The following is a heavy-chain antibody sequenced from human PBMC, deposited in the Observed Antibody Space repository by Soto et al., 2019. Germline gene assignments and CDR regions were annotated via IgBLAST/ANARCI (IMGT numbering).Heavy chain of an antibody. CDR3: AKDLQSIAARQLYLNPNWFAP. CDR2: ISGSGGST. J-gene: IGHJ5*02. CDR1: GFTFSSYA. V-gene: IGHV3-23*01. Sequence: EVQLLESGGGLVQPGGSLRLSCAASGFTFSSYAMSWVRQAPGKGLEWVSAISGSGGSTYYADSAQGRFTISRDTSKNTMHLQMNSLRAEDTVVYYCAKDLQSIAARQLYLNPNWFAPWGQETLVTVSS. D-gene: IGHD6-6*01.